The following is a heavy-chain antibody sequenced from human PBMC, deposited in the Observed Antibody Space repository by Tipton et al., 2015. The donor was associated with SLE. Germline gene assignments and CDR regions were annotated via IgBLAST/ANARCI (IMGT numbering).Heavy chain of an antibody. CDR2: VYYNESA. CDR1: GASIKNYF. D-gene: IGHD3-10*01. V-gene: IGHV4-59*12. J-gene: IGHJ6*03. Sequence: LRLSCIVSGASIKNYFWSWLRQSPGKGLEWVGYVYYNESADYNPSLDFNPSLESRVSMAIDTSKNQFSLELSSVTAADTAVYYCARDTMFRGVRSQSGHFYYYMDVWGKGTTVTVSS. CDR3: ARDTMFRGVRSQSGHFYYYMDV.